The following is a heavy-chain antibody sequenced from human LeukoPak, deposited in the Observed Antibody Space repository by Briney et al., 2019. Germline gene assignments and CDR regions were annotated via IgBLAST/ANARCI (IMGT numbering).Heavy chain of an antibody. CDR3: ARDDGFFGVVPPPKYYYGMGV. D-gene: IGHD3-3*01. V-gene: IGHV4-31*03. J-gene: IGHJ6*02. CDR1: GGSISSGGYY. CDR2: IYYSGST. Sequence: SQTLSLTCTVSGGSISSGGYYWSWIRQHPGKGLEWIGYIYYSGSTYYNPSLKSRVTISVDTSKSQFSLKLSSVTAADTAVYYCARDDGFFGVVPPPKYYYGMGVWGQGTTVTVSS.